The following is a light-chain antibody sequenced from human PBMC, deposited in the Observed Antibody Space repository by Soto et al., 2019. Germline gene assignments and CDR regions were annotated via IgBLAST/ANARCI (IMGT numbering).Light chain of an antibody. CDR2: DAS. CDR1: QSISSW. CDR3: QQYNSYRLT. V-gene: IGKV1-5*01. J-gene: IGKJ4*01. Sequence: DIQMTQSPSTLSASVGDRVTITCRASQSISSWLAWYQQKPGKAPKLLIYDASSLESGVPSRFSGSGSGTEFTLTISSLQPDDFAAYYCQQYNSYRLTFGGGTKVEIK.